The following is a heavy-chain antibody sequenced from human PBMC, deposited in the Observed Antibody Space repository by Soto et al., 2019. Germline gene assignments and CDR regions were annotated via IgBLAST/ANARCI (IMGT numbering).Heavy chain of an antibody. J-gene: IGHJ6*02. D-gene: IGHD6-13*01. V-gene: IGHV4-4*02. Sequence: SETLSLTCAVSGGSISSSNWLSWFLQPPWKGLEWIGEIYHSGSTNYNPSLKSRVTISVDKSKNQFSLKLSSVTAADTAVYYCARKQLRWGYYYYGMDVWGQGTTVTSP. CDR1: GGSISSSNW. CDR2: IYHSGST. CDR3: ARKQLRWGYYYYGMDV.